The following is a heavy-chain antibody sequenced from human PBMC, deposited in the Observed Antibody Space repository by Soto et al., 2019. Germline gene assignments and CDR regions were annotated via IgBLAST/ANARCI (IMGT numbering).Heavy chain of an antibody. J-gene: IGHJ3*02. CDR2: ISGSGGST. CDR1: GFTFSSYA. D-gene: IGHD3-22*01. V-gene: IGHV3-23*01. CDR3: AKDRDYYYDSSGYYGAFDI. Sequence: PGGSLRLSCAASGFTFSSYAMSWVRQAPGKGLEWVSAISGSGGSTYYADSVKGRFTISRDNSKNTLYLQMNSLRAEDTAVYYCAKDRDYYYDSSGYYGAFDIWGQGTMVTVSS.